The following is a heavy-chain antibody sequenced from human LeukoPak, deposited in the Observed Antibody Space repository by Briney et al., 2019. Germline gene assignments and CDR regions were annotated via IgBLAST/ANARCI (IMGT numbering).Heavy chain of an antibody. CDR1: GFTFSSYW. V-gene: IGHV3-7*01. Sequence: GGSLRLSCAASGFTFSSYWMSWVRQAPGKGLEWVANIKQDGSEKYYVDSVKGRFTISRDNAKNSLYLQMNSLRAEDTAVYYCARDRVTMVRGVIITKGYYYMDVWGKGTTVTVSS. CDR3: ARDRVTMVRGVIITKGYYYMDV. J-gene: IGHJ6*03. D-gene: IGHD3-10*01. CDR2: IKQDGSEK.